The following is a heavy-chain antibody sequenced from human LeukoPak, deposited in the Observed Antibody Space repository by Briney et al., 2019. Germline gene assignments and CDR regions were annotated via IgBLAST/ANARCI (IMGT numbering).Heavy chain of an antibody. CDR3: ARNNDMDV. J-gene: IGHJ6*02. D-gene: IGHD1/OR15-1a*01. CDR1: GFILSNHW. CDR2: VNKDGSEK. V-gene: IGHV3-7*03. Sequence: GGSLRLPCAASGFILSNHWMTWVRQAPGKGPEWVANVNKDGSEKYYVDSVKGRFTISRDTAKNSLYLQMNNLRAEDTALYYCARNNDMDVWGQGTTVIVSS.